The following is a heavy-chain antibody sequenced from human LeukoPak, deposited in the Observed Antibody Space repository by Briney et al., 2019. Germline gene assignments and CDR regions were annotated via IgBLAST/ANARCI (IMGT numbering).Heavy chain of an antibody. CDR3: ARGYDGSGYYYRNWYFDL. CDR2: IYTSGST. Sequence: SETLSLTCTVSGGSISSYYWSWIRQPAGKGLEWIGRIYTSGSTNYNPSLKSRVTISVDTSKNQFSLKLSSVTAADTAVYYCARGYDGSGYYYRNWYFDLWGRGTLVTVSS. D-gene: IGHD3-22*01. V-gene: IGHV4-4*07. CDR1: GGSISSYY. J-gene: IGHJ2*01.